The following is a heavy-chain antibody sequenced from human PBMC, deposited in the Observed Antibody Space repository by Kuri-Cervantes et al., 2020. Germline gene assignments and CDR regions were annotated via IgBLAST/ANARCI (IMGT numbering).Heavy chain of an antibody. CDR3: ARSAYYDFWSGYFSDFYYYMDV. CDR2: MNPNSGNT. Sequence: ASVKVSCKASGYTFTSYDINWVRRATGQGLEWMGWMNPNSGNTGYAQKFQGRVTMTRNTSISTAYMELSSLRSEDTAVYYCARSAYYDFWSGYFSDFYYYMDVWGKGTTVTVSS. J-gene: IGHJ6*03. D-gene: IGHD3-3*01. V-gene: IGHV1-8*02. CDR1: GYTFTSYD.